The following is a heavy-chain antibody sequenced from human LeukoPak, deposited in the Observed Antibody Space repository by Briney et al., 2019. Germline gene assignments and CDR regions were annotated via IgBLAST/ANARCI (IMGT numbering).Heavy chain of an antibody. CDR3: ARHRVYSSSSPFDY. CDR2: INHSGST. V-gene: IGHV4-34*01. J-gene: IGHJ4*02. Sequence: GSLRLSCVASGLTVSSNYMSWIRQPPGKGLEWIGEINHSGSTNYNPSLKSRVTISVDTSKNQFSLKLSSVTAADTAVYYCARHRVYSSSSPFDYWGQGTLVTVSS. D-gene: IGHD6-6*01. CDR1: GLTVSSNY.